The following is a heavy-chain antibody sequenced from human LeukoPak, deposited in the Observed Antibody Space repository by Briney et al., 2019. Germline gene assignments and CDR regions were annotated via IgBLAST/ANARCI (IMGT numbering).Heavy chain of an antibody. Sequence: GGSLRLSCAASGFTFSSSAMSWVRQAPGKGLEWVSAISSSGDSTYYANSVKGRFTISRDNSKNSLYLQMNSLRAEDTALYYCAKDGAMVADYYFDYWGQGTLVTVSS. D-gene: IGHD5-18*01. V-gene: IGHV3-23*01. CDR3: AKDGAMVADYYFDY. CDR2: ISSSGDST. CDR1: GFTFSSSA. J-gene: IGHJ4*02.